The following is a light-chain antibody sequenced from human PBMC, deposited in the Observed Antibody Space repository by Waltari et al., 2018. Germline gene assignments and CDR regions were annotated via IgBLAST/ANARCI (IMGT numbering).Light chain of an antibody. J-gene: IGLJ3*02. V-gene: IGLV3-10*01. Sequence: SYELTQPPSVSVSPGQTARITCSGDALPKKYAYWYQQKSGQAPVLVIYEDNKRPSGIPARFSGSSLGTMATLTISGAQVEDEADYYCYSTDSSGNHRVFGGGTKLTVL. CDR3: YSTDSSGNHRV. CDR2: EDN. CDR1: ALPKKY.